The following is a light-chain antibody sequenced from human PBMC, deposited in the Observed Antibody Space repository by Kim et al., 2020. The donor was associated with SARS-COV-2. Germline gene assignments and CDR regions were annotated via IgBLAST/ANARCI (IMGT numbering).Light chain of an antibody. CDR2: EIS. Sequence: GAPGKSDTISCNGTRSGVGGYNYVSWYQQQPGKATKLMIYEISKRPSGVPDRFSGSKAGNTASLTVSGLQAEEEADYYCSSYAGKVFGTGTKVTVL. V-gene: IGLV2-8*01. CDR1: RSGVGGYNY. CDR3: SSYAGKV. J-gene: IGLJ1*01.